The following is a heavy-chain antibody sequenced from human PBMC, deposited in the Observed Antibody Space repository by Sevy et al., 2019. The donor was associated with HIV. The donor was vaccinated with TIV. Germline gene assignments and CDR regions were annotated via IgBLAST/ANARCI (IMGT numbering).Heavy chain of an antibody. CDR3: ARDMLGYCSSTSCYAEGYFDY. J-gene: IGHJ4*02. CDR2: IYYSGST. V-gene: IGHV4-59*01. CDR1: GGSISSYY. D-gene: IGHD2-2*01. Sequence: SETLSLTCTVSGGSISSYYWNWIRQPPGKGLEWIGYIYYSGSTNYNPSLKSRVTISVDTSKNQFSLKLSSVTAADTAVYYCARDMLGYCSSTSCYAEGYFDYWGQGTLVTVSS.